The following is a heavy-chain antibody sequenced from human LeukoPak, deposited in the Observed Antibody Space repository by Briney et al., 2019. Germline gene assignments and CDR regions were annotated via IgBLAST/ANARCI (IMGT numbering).Heavy chain of an antibody. J-gene: IGHJ4*02. CDR3: ARGDRGSYY. V-gene: IGHV4-34*01. D-gene: IGHD1-26*01. Sequence: SETLSLTCAVYGGSFSGYYWSWIRQPPGKGLEWIGEINHSGSTNYNPPLKSRVTISVDTSKNQFSLKLSSVTAADTAVYYCARGDRGSYYWGQGTLVTVSS. CDR2: INHSGST. CDR1: GGSFSGYY.